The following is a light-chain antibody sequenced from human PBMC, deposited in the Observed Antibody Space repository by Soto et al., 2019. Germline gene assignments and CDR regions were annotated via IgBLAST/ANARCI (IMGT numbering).Light chain of an antibody. CDR1: QDISHS. J-gene: IGKJ3*01. V-gene: IGKV1-33*01. CDR3: QQYDILFT. Sequence: DIHMTQSPSSLSASVGDRVTITCQASQDISHSLNWYHQKPGKAPKLLIHDASILESGVPSRFSGSGSGTAFTFTISSLQPEDIGTYYCQQYDILFTFGPGTKVDIK. CDR2: DAS.